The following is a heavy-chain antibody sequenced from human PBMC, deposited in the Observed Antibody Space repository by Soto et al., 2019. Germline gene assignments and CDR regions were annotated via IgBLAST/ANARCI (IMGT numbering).Heavy chain of an antibody. CDR1: GGSISSGDYY. CDR3: ARVGDRAMAVSD. V-gene: IGHV4-30-4*01. J-gene: IGHJ4*02. Sequence: QVQLQESGPGLVKPSQTLSLTCTVSGGSISSGDYYWSWIRQPPGKGLELIGYIYYSGSTYYNPSLKSRVTIAVDTSKNQFSLKLSSVTAADTAVYYCARVGDRAMAVSDWGQGTLVTVSS. CDR2: IYYSGST. D-gene: IGHD5-18*01.